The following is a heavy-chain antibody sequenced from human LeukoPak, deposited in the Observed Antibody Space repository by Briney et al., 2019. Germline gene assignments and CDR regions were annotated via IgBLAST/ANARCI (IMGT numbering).Heavy chain of an antibody. CDR2: ISSSSSYI. D-gene: IGHD2-2*01. Sequence: GGSLRLSCAASGFTFSSYSMNWVRQAPGKGLEWVSSISSSSSYIYYADSVKGRFTISRDNAKNSLYLQMNSLRAEDTAVYYCAKSSSYGPDYFDYWGQGTLVTVSS. V-gene: IGHV3-21*04. J-gene: IGHJ4*02. CDR3: AKSSSYGPDYFDY. CDR1: GFTFSSYS.